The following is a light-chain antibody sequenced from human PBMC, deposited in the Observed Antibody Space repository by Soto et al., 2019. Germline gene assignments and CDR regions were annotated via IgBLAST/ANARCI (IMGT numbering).Light chain of an antibody. Sequence: EIVMTQSPATLSVSPGERATLSCRASQSVSSNLAWYQQKPGQAPRLLNYGASTRATGIPARFSGSGSGTEFTLTISSLQSEDFAVYYCQQYNNWPYSFGQGTKVEIK. V-gene: IGKV3-15*01. CDR1: QSVSSN. CDR3: QQYNNWPYS. CDR2: GAS. J-gene: IGKJ1*01.